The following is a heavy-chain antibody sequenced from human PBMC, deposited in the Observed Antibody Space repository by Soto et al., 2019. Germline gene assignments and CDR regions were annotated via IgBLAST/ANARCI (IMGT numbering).Heavy chain of an antibody. CDR2: IIPIFGTA. V-gene: IGHV1-69*19. CDR1: GGTFSSYS. D-gene: IGHD1-26*01. Sequence: QVQLVQSGAEVKKPGSSVKVSCKASGGTFSSYSINWVRQAPGQGLEWMGDIIPIFGTANYAQMLQDKVTITAGAYMSIAYMEMSSLRSEDTDVYYTARDVGRDVGGIAYWGQGILVTVSS. CDR3: ARDVGRDVGGIAY. J-gene: IGHJ4*02.